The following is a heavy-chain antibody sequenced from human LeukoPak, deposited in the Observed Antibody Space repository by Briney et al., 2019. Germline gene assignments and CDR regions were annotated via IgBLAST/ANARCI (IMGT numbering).Heavy chain of an antibody. Sequence: GGSLRLSCAASGFTFSSYWMSWVRQAPGKGPEWVAIIKQGGSEKFYVDSVKGRFTISKDNAKNSLDLQMSSLRAEDTAVYYCAGGNGWLITNWGQRTTVIVSS. CDR2: IKQGGSEK. CDR3: AGGNGWLITN. V-gene: IGHV3-7*04. J-gene: IGHJ4*02. D-gene: IGHD1-14*01. CDR1: GFTFSSYW.